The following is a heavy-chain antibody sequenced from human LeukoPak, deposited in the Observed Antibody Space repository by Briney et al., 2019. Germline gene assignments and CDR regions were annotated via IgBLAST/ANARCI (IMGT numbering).Heavy chain of an antibody. CDR1: GFTFSHYA. D-gene: IGHD6-13*01. CDR3: ARDRGGIGYYMDV. J-gene: IGHJ6*03. Sequence: GGSLRLSCAASGFTFSHYAMHWVRQAPGKGLEWVSLICSYGSSTTDAKSVKGRFIISRDNSRSTRYLQMDSLRAEDMSVYYCARDRGGIGYYMDVWGKGTTVTVCS. V-gene: IGHV3-64*01. CDR2: ICSYGSST.